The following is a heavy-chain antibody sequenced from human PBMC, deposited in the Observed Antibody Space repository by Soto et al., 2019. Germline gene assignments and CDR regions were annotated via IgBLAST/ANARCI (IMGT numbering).Heavy chain of an antibody. CDR3: ARDNRANSAWGGYYYGLDV. J-gene: IGHJ6*02. D-gene: IGHD6-19*01. CDR2: IYYSGST. V-gene: IGHV4-31*03. CDR1: GASVRSRDYY. Sequence: QVQLQESGPGLVKPSQTLSLTCTVSGASVRSRDYYWTWVRQHPGKGLEWIGYIYYSGSTYYNPSLKSRVTISLDTSKNQFSLKLYSVTAADTAVYYCARDNRANSAWGGYYYGLDVWGQGTTVTVSS.